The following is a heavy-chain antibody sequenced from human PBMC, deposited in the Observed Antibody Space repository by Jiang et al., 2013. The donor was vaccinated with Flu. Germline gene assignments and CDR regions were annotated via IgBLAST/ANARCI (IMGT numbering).Heavy chain of an antibody. CDR1: GGSFSNYA. Sequence: GAEVKKPGSSVRVSCQASGGSFSNYAISWVRQAPGQGLEWMGGIIPMFSTTNYAQKFQGRLTITADETTSTASMELSSLRSGDTGVYYCAKLPQWLELDYDTMDVWGPRDHGHRLL. D-gene: IGHD6-19*01. V-gene: IGHV1-69*01. CDR3: AKLPQWLELDYDTMDV. CDR2: IIPMFSTT. J-gene: IGHJ6*01.